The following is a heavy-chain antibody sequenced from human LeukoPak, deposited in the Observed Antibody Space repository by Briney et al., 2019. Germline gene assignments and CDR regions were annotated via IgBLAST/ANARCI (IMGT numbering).Heavy chain of an antibody. CDR2: LYHSDSI. CDR1: GYSISSGYY. Sequence: SETLCLTCAVSGYSISSGYYWIRIRQPPGKGLEWIGSLYHSDSIYYNPSLESRVTMSVDTSKNQFSLKLSFVTAADMAVYYCARQHDSYHYYYVDVWGKGTTVTVSS. V-gene: IGHV4-38-2*01. D-gene: IGHD6-13*01. CDR3: ARQHDSYHYYYVDV. J-gene: IGHJ6*03.